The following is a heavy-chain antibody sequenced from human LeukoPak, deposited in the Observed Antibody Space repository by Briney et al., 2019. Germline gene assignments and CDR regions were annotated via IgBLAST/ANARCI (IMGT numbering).Heavy chain of an antibody. CDR1: GYTFTGYY. V-gene: IGHV1-2*02. CDR3: ARGGAEEIYYYYYYMDV. CDR2: INPNSGGT. Sequence: ASVKVSCKASGYTFTGYYMHWVRQAPGQGLEWMGWINPNSGGTNYAQKFQGRVTMTRDTSITTSYMELNSLRSDDTAMYYCARGGAEEIYYYYYYMDVWGQGTTVTVSS. J-gene: IGHJ6*03. D-gene: IGHD1-26*01.